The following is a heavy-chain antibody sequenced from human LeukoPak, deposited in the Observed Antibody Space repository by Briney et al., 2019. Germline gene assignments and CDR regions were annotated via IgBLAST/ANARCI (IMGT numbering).Heavy chain of an antibody. CDR3: ASEVVPAASTGAPFDY. CDR1: GFTFSSYG. D-gene: IGHD2-2*01. V-gene: IGHV3-30*02. CDR2: IRYDGSNK. J-gene: IGHJ4*02. Sequence: GGSLRLSCAASGFTFSSYGMHWVCQAPGKGLEWVAFIRYDGSNKYYADSVKGRFTISRDNSKNTLYLQMNSLRAEDTAVYYCASEVVPAASTGAPFDYWGQGTLVTVSS.